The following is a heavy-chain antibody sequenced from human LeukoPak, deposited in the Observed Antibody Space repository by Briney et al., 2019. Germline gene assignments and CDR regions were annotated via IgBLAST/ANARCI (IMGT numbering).Heavy chain of an antibody. J-gene: IGHJ4*02. CDR1: GYTFTTYY. CDR3: ARDREWELEYYFDY. V-gene: IGHV1-46*01. Sequence: ASVKVSCKASGYTFTTYYMHWVRHAPGQGLEWMGIINPSGGSTGYAQKFQGRVTMTRDTSTSTVYMELSSLRSEDTAVYYCARDREWELEYYFDYWGQGTLVTVSS. CDR2: INPSGGST. D-gene: IGHD1-26*01.